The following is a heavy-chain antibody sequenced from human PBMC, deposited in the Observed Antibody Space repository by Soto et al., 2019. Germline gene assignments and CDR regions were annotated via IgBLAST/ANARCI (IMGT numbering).Heavy chain of an antibody. CDR2: ISYDGSNK. Sequence: PGGSLRLSCAASGFTFSSYAMHWVRQAPGKGLEWVAVISYDGSNKYYADSVKGRFTISRDNSKNTLYLQMNSLRAEDTAVYYCAREIDYGMDVWGQGTTVTVSS. CDR1: GFTFSSYA. V-gene: IGHV3-30-3*01. J-gene: IGHJ6*02. CDR3: AREIDYGMDV.